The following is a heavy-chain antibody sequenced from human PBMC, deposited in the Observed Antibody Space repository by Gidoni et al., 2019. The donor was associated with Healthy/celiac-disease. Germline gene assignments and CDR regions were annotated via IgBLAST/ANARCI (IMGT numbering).Heavy chain of an antibody. CDR1: GYTFTSYD. CDR3: ASHHPAAGTEFDY. D-gene: IGHD6-13*01. V-gene: IGHV1-8*01. CDR2: MNPNSGNT. J-gene: IGHJ4*02. Sequence: VQLVQSGAEVKKPGASVKVSCKASGYTFTSYDINWVRQATGQGLEWMRWMNPNSGNTGYAQKFQGRVTMTRNTSISTAYMELSSLRSEDTAVYYCASHHPAAGTEFDYWGQGTLVTVSS.